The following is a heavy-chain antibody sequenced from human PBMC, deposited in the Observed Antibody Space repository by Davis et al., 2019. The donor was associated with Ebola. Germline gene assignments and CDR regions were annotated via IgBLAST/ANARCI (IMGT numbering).Heavy chain of an antibody. CDR1: GGSFSGYY. Sequence: MPSETLSLTCAVYGGSFSGYYWSWIRQPPGKGLEWIGEINHSGSTNYNPSLKSRVTISVDTSKNQFSLKLSSVTAADTAVYYCARFTYYYDSSGYYYDAFDIWGQGTMVTVSS. J-gene: IGHJ3*02. CDR3: ARFTYYYDSSGYYYDAFDI. CDR2: INHSGST. V-gene: IGHV4-34*01. D-gene: IGHD3-22*01.